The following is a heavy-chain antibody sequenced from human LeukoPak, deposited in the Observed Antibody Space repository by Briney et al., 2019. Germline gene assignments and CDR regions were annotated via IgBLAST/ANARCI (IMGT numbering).Heavy chain of an antibody. CDR2: IYYSGST. J-gene: IGHJ5*02. CDR1: GGSISSYY. CDR3: ARDHYDFWSGYYAGSRFDP. V-gene: IGHV4-59*01. Sequence: SETLSLTCTVSGGSISSYYWSWIRQPPGKGLEWIGYIYYSGSTNYNPSLKSRVTISVDTFKNQFSLKLSSVTAADTAVYYCARDHYDFWSGYYAGSRFDPWGQGTLVTVSS. D-gene: IGHD3-3*01.